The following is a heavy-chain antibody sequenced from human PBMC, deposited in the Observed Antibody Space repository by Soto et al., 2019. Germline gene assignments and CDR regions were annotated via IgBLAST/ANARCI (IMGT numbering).Heavy chain of an antibody. D-gene: IGHD2-21*01. CDR2: ISSSGGST. V-gene: IGHV3-23*01. CDR3: AKDILRRRGLFAF. Sequence: GGYLRLSCAASGFTFSSYAMSWVRQAPGKGLEWVSAISSSGGSTYYADSVKGRFTISRDSSKNTLYLQMNSLRDEDTAVYYCAKDILRRRGLFAFCGQGTLVPVSA. J-gene: IGHJ1*01. CDR1: GFTFSSYA.